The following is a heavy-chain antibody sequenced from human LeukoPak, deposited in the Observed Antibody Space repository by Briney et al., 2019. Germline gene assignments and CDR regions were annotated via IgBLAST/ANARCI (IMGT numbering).Heavy chain of an antibody. D-gene: IGHD6-6*01. CDR1: GYTFSSYY. CDR3: ARQLYSTSSPRVFAY. J-gene: IGHJ4*01. Sequence: EASVKVSCTASGYTFSSYYMHWVRQAPGQGLEWMGLIDPSSSSTSYAQKFQGRVTMTRDVSTSTVYMELSSLRSDDTAAYYCARQLYSTSSPRVFAYWGQVTLVTVSS. CDR2: IDPSSSST. V-gene: IGHV1-46*01.